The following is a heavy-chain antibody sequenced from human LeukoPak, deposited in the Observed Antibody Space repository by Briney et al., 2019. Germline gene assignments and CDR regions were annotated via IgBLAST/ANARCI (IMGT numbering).Heavy chain of an antibody. CDR1: GGSLSGYY. CDR3: ARGSYDILTGYYYYFDY. Sequence: SETLSLTCAVYGGSLSGYYWSWIRQPPGKGLEWIGYIYYSGSTNYNPSLKSRVTISVDTSKNQFSLKLSSVTAADTAVYYCARGSYDILTGYYYYFDYWGQGTLVTVSS. D-gene: IGHD3-9*01. V-gene: IGHV4-59*01. CDR2: IYYSGST. J-gene: IGHJ4*02.